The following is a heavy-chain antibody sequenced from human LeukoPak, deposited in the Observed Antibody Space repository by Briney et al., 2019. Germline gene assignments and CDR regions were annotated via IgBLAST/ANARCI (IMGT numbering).Heavy chain of an antibody. V-gene: IGHV3-21*01. CDR3: ARGPAYCGGDCFDWNWFDP. D-gene: IGHD2-21*02. CDR2: ISSSSSYI. CDR1: GFTFSSYS. J-gene: IGHJ5*02. Sequence: GGSLRLSCAASGFTFSSYSMNWVRQAPGKGLEWVSSISSSSSYIYYADSVKGQFTISRDNAKNSLYLQMNSLRAEDTAVYYCARGPAYCGGDCFDWNWFDPWGQGTLVAVSS.